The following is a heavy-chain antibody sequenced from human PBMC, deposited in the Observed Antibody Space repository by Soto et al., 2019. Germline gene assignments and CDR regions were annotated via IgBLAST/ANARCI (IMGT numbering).Heavy chain of an antibody. D-gene: IGHD3-16*01. CDR2: IYWDDDK. CDR3: AHSLYDYVWGTNWFDP. J-gene: IGHJ5*02. Sequence: QITLKESGPTLVKPTQTLTLTCTFSGFSLSTSGVGVGWIRQPPGKVLEWLALIYWDDDKRYSPSLKSRLTITKDTSKNQVVLTMTNMDPVDTATYYCAHSLYDYVWGTNWFDPWGQGTLVTVSS. CDR1: GFSLSTSGVG. V-gene: IGHV2-5*02.